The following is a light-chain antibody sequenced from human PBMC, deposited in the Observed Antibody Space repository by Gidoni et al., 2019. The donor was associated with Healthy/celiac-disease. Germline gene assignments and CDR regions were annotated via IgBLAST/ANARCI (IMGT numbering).Light chain of an antibody. Sequence: DIQMTQSPSCLSASVGDRFTITCRASQGISNYLAWYQQKPGKVPTLLIYAASTLQSGVPSRFSGSGSGTDFTLTISSLQPEDVSTYYCKKYNSAPFTFXPXTKVEIK. CDR2: AAS. CDR3: KKYNSAPFT. J-gene: IGKJ3*01. CDR1: QGISNY. V-gene: IGKV1-27*01.